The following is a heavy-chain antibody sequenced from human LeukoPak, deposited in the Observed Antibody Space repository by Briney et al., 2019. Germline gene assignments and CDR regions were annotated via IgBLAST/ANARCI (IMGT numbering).Heavy chain of an antibody. CDR2: ISAYNGNT. J-gene: IGHJ4*02. D-gene: IGHD3-10*01. V-gene: IGHV1-18*01. CDR3: ARDGNYYGSGYY. Sequence: GASVKVSCKASEHTFTAYYMHWVRQAPGQGLEWMGWISAYNGNTNYAQKLQGRVTMTTDTSTSTAYMELRSLRSDDTAVYYCARDGNYYGSGYYWGQGTLVTVSS. CDR1: EHTFTAYY.